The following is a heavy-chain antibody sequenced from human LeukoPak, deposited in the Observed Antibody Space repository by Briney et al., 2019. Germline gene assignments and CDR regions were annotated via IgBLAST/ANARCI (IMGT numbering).Heavy chain of an antibody. J-gene: IGHJ4*02. V-gene: IGHV3-74*01. CDR3: TRGYPIFDY. CDR1: GFTFSRYW. Sequence: GGSLRLSCAASGFTFSRYWMHWVRQAPGKGLVWVSRINTDGSSTSYVDSVKGRFTISRDNAKNTLYLQMNSLRVEDTAVYYCTRGYPIFDYWGQGTLVTVSS. CDR2: INTDGSST. D-gene: IGHD3-16*02.